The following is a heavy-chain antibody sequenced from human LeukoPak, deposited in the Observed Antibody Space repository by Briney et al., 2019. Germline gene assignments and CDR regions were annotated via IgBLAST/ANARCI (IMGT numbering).Heavy chain of an antibody. CDR3: ARKMNYYDSSGYCDY. Sequence: ASAKVSCKASGYTFTGYYMHWVRQAPGQGLEWMGWINPNSGGTNYAQKFQGRVTMTRDTSISTAYMELSRPRSDDTAVYYCARKMNYYDSSGYCDYWGQGTLVTVSS. CDR1: GYTFTGYY. D-gene: IGHD3-22*01. CDR2: INPNSGGT. V-gene: IGHV1-2*02. J-gene: IGHJ4*02.